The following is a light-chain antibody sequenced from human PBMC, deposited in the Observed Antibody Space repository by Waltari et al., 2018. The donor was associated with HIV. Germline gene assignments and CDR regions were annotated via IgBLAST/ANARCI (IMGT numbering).Light chain of an antibody. Sequence: QSALTQSPSASGTHGQTVTILCSGVTSNIGSNSVNWYLQVPGTAPKLLLSSDNRLPAVVPDRFSGSKSGTSASLAISGLQSDDEATYYCAAWDDTLNGRGVFGGGTKLTVL. CDR1: TSNIGSNS. J-gene: IGLJ3*02. CDR2: SDN. V-gene: IGLV1-44*01. CDR3: AAWDDTLNGRGV.